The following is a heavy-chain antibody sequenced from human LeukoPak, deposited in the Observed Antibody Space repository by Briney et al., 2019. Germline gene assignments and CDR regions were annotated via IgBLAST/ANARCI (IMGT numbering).Heavy chain of an antibody. CDR1: GGTFSSYA. J-gene: IGHJ6*03. CDR3: ARVLLESYGYGTGYYYYMDV. V-gene: IGHV1-69*05. D-gene: IGHD5-18*01. Sequence: ASVKVSCKASGGTFSSYAISWVRQAPGQGLEWMGGIIPIFGTANYAQKFQGRVTITTDESTSTAYMELSSLRSEDTAVYYCARVLLESYGYGTGYYYYMDVWGKGTTVTVSS. CDR2: IIPIFGTA.